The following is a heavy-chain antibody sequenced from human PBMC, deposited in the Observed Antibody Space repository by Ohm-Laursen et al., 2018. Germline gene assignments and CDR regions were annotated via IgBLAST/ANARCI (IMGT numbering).Heavy chain of an antibody. CDR2: ISSSSSYI. CDR3: ARTFRDYYYYGMDV. D-gene: IGHD3-10*01. J-gene: IGHJ6*02. V-gene: IGHV3-21*01. CDR1: GLTLKSYS. Sequence: SLRLSCAASGLTLKSYSMNWVRQAPGKGLEWVSSISSSSSYIYYADSVKGRFTISRDNAKDSLYLQMNSLRAEDTAVYYCARTFRDYYYYGMDVWGQGTTVTVSS.